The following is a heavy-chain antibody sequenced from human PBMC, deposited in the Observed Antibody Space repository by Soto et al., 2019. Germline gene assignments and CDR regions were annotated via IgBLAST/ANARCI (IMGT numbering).Heavy chain of an antibody. J-gene: IGHJ4*02. CDR2: INHRGST. CDR3: AGGYRSRTVRSIFDY. Sequence: GSLRLSCAASGFTFSSYGMHWVRQAPGKGLEGIGEINHRGSTNYQPSLKSRVTISGDKSKNPFSLKLSFVTAADTAVFFCAGGYRSRTVRSIFDYWGQGTLVTVSS. V-gene: IGHV4-34*01. D-gene: IGHD6-13*01. CDR1: GFTFSSYG.